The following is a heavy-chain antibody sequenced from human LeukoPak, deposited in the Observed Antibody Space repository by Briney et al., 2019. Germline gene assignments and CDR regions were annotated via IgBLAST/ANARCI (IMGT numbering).Heavy chain of an antibody. CDR1: GYTFTSYG. Sequence: ASVKVSCKASGYTFTSYGISWVRQAPGQGLEWMGWISAYNGNTNYAQKLQGRVTMTTDTSTSTAYMELRSLRSDDTAVYYCAGGLWDRIVVVPAAMIFGYFQHWGQGTLVTVSS. V-gene: IGHV1-18*01. CDR2: ISAYNGNT. CDR3: AGGLWDRIVVVPAAMIFGYFQH. D-gene: IGHD2-2*01. J-gene: IGHJ1*01.